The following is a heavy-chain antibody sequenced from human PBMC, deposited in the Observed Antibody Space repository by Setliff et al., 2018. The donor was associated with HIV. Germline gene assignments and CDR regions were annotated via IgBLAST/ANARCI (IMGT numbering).Heavy chain of an antibody. CDR3: ARERDDSGDYLSLFVH. V-gene: IGHV4-61*02. CDR1: GDSTSGGRHY. J-gene: IGHJ4*02. CDR2: IYPNGNT. D-gene: IGHD4-17*01. Sequence: KTSETLSLTCIVSGDSTSGGRHYLSWIRQTAGKGLEWIGRIYPNGNTKYNPSLQSRVTISIDTAKNQFSLNLNSVTATDTAVYYCARERDDSGDYLSLFVHWGQGALVTVSS.